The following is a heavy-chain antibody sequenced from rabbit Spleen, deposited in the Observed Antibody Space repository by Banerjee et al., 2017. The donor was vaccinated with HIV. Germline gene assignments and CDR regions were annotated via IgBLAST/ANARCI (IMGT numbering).Heavy chain of an antibody. J-gene: IGHJ4*01. V-gene: IGHV1S40*01. D-gene: IGHD8-1*01. CDR3: ARDGAGGSYFAL. CDR2: IDPVFGIT. CDR1: GLSFSNSDF. Sequence: QSLEESGGDLVQPEGSLTLTCTASGLSFSNSDFMSWVRQAPGKGLEWIGYIDPVFGITYYANWVNGRFSISRENAQNTVLLQMTSLTAADTATYFCARDGAGGSYFALWGQGTLVTVS.